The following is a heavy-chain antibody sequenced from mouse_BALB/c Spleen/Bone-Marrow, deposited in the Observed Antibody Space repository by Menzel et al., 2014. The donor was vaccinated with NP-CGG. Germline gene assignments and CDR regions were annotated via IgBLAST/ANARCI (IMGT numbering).Heavy chain of an antibody. J-gene: IGHJ3*01. D-gene: IGHD2-4*01. CDR3: VRXNYDYTWFAY. CDR2: IRSKRNNYAT. Sequence: EVLLVESGGGLVQPKASLKLSWAASGFTFNTYAMNWVRQAPGKGLEWVARIRSKRNNYATYYADSVKDMFTISRDDSQSMLYLKMNNLKTEDTAMYYCVRXNYDYTWFAYWGQGTLVTVSA. CDR1: GFTFNTYA. V-gene: IGHV10-1*02.